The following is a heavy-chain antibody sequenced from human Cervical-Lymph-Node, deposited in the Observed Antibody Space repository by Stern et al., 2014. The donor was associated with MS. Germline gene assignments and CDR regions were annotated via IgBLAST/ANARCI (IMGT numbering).Heavy chain of an antibody. CDR2: ISYGGSND. D-gene: IGHD3-3*01. CDR3: ARANYDFWSGYPDFHYYGMDV. J-gene: IGHJ6*02. V-gene: IGHV3-30-3*01. CDR1: GFTFSSYA. Sequence: VQLVESGGGVVQPGRSLRLSCAASGFTFSSYAMHWVRQAPGKGLEWVAVISYGGSNDYNAGSVKGRFTISRDNSKNTLYLQMNSLRAEDTAVYYCARANYDFWSGYPDFHYYGMDVWGQGTTVTVSS.